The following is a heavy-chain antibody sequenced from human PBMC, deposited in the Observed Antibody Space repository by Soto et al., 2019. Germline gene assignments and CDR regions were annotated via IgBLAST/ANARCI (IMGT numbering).Heavy chain of an antibody. V-gene: IGHV3-21*01. J-gene: IGHJ4*02. CDR2: ISRSSSHM. D-gene: IGHD5-12*01. CDR3: ANHDYGGNRV. CDR1: GFTVSNYS. Sequence: EVKLVESGGGLVKPGGSLRLSCVASGFTVSNYSMNWIRQAPGKGLEWVSSISRSSSHMFYADSVRCRFTISRDNAKNSVYLEMNSLRAEDTAVYYCANHDYGGNRVWGQGTLVTVSS.